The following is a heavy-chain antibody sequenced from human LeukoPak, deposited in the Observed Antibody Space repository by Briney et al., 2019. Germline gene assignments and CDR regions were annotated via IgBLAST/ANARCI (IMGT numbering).Heavy chain of an antibody. CDR2: ITGGGSGI. D-gene: IGHD3-9*01. CDR3: AKWGDYDVLTGYYVSDY. CDR1: GCTCSDYG. J-gene: IGHJ4*02. V-gene: IGHV3-23*01. Sequence: YLRLSCTAAGCTCSDYGMRWVRQAPGKGLEWVSAITGGGSGIYYADSMKSRFTISRDNSKNTLYLQINSLRAEDTAVYYCAKWGDYDVLTGYYVSDYWGQGTLVTVSS.